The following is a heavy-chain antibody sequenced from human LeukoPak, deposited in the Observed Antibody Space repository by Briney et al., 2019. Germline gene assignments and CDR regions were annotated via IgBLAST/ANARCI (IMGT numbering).Heavy chain of an antibody. Sequence: AASVTVSCKASGGTFSSYAISWVRQAPGQGLEWMGGIIPIFGTANYAQKFQGRVTITADESTSTAYMELSSLRSEDTAVYYCARATDDLHGYSYGSFDYWGQGTLVTVSS. CDR2: IIPIFGTA. D-gene: IGHD5-18*01. CDR1: GGTFSSYA. V-gene: IGHV1-69*13. J-gene: IGHJ4*02. CDR3: ARATDDLHGYSYGSFDY.